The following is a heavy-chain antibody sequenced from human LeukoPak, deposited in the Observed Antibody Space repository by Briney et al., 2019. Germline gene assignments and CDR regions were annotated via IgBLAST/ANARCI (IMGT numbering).Heavy chain of an antibody. CDR1: GGSISSYY. D-gene: IGHD2-2*01. CDR3: ARTTEGYCSSASCFGFSYSYYMDV. CDR2: IYYSGST. Sequence: PSETLSLTCTVSGGSISSYYWSWIRQPPGKGLEWVGYIYYSGSTNYNPSLKSRVTISVDTSKNQFSLKLSSVIAADTAVYYCARTTEGYCSSASCFGFSYSYYMDVWGQGTPVTVSS. J-gene: IGHJ6*03. V-gene: IGHV4-59*01.